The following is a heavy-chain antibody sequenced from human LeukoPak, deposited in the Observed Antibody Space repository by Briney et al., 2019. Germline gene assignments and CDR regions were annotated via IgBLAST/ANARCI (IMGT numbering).Heavy chain of an antibody. J-gene: IGHJ4*02. D-gene: IGHD1-26*01. CDR1: GYTFSNFG. V-gene: IGHV1-18*01. Sequence: EASVKVSCKTSGYTFSNFGINWVRQAPGQGLEWMGWISGNNDNPNYGQKFQGRFTVTTDSSTSTAYMELRNLRFDDTAVYYCARGGTSTDDYWGQGTLVTVSS. CDR3: ARGGTSTDDY. CDR2: ISGNNDNP.